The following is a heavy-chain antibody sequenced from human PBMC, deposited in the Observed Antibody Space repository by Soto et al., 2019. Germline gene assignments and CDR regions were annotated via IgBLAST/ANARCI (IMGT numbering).Heavy chain of an antibody. CDR1: GGTFSSYA. D-gene: IGHD5-12*01. V-gene: IGHV1-69*13. J-gene: IGHJ4*02. Sequence: SVKVSCKASGGTFSSYAISWVRQAPGQGLEWMGGIIPIFGTANYAQKFQGRVTITADESTSTAYMELSSLRSEDTAVYYCARDGSQWLRSTGYWGKGTLVPVSS. CDR3: ARDGSQWLRSTGY. CDR2: IIPIFGTA.